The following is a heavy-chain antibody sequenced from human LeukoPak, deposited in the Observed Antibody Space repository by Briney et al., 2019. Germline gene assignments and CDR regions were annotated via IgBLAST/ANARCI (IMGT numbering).Heavy chain of an antibody. CDR3: AREEGSIAEYYFDY. D-gene: IGHD6-6*01. CDR1: GYTFTSYA. J-gene: IGHJ4*02. CDR2: INTNTGNP. Sequence: AASVKVSCKASGYTFTSYAMNWVRQAPGQGLEWMGWINTNTGNPTYAQGFTGRFVLSLDTSVSTAYLQISSLKAEDTAVYYCAREEGSIAEYYFDYWGQGTLVTVSS. V-gene: IGHV7-4-1*02.